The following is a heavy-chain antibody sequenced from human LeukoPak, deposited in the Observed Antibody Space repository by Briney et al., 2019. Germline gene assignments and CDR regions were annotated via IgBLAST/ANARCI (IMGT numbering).Heavy chain of an antibody. Sequence: ASVKVSCKASGYTFTNYDINWVRQAPGQGLEWMGWINPNSGNTVYAQKFQGRVTMTRNTSISTAYMDLSSLRSEDTAVYYCVRDVDTAVVAFDYWGQGTLVTVSS. CDR2: INPNSGNT. J-gene: IGHJ4*02. CDR3: VRDVDTAVVAFDY. V-gene: IGHV1-8*01. D-gene: IGHD5-18*01. CDR1: GYTFTNYD.